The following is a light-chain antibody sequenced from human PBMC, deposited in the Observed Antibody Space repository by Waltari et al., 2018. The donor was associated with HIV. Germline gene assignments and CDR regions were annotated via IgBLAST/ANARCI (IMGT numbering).Light chain of an antibody. CDR3: QQYGTSPRT. V-gene: IGKV3-20*01. Sequence: EIVLTQSPVTLSLSPGERATVSCRSSQSVRNTYLAWCQQKPGQAPRLLIYGAPSRATGIPARFSGSGSGTDFTLTISGLEPEDFAVYYCQQYGTSPRTFGQGTKVEIK. CDR2: GAP. CDR1: QSVRNTY. J-gene: IGKJ1*01.